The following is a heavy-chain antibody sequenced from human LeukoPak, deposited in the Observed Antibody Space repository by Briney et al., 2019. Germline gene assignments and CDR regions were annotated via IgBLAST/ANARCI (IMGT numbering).Heavy chain of an antibody. Sequence: SVKVSCKASGGTFSSYAISWVRQAPGQGLEWMGGIIPIFGTTNYAQKFQGRVTITADESTSTAYMELSSLRSEDTAVYYCARRGYSSTNYYYYGMDVWGQGTTVTVSS. CDR2: IIPIFGTT. D-gene: IGHD6-13*01. J-gene: IGHJ6*02. CDR1: GGTFSSYA. CDR3: ARRGYSSTNYYYYGMDV. V-gene: IGHV1-69*13.